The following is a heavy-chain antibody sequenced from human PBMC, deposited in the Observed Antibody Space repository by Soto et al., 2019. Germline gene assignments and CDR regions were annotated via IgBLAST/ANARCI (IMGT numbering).Heavy chain of an antibody. CDR1: GFIFNDYH. D-gene: IGHD3-16*01. CDR3: VGESYFRLDY. V-gene: IGHV3-72*01. Sequence: EVQLVESGGGLVQPGGSLRLSCAASGFIFNDYHMNWVRQAPGKGLEWVGLTRNSSHSYTTDYAASVKGRFIISRDDSENLLFLQMNSLKTEDPALYYCVGESYFRLDYWGQGTLVTVST. CDR2: TRNSSHSYTT. J-gene: IGHJ4*02.